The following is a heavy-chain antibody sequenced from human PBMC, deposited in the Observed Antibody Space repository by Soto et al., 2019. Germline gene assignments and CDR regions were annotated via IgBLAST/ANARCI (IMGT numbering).Heavy chain of an antibody. Sequence: QVQLVQSGAEVKKPGSSVKVSCKASGGTFSSYAISWVRQAPGQGLEWMGGIIPIFGTANYAQKFQGRVKITADESTSTAYMELVSLRSEDKAVYDCGSGFRAGSGDYWGQGTLVSVSS. CDR1: GGTFSSYA. CDR2: IIPIFGTA. CDR3: GSGFRAGSGDY. V-gene: IGHV1-69*12. D-gene: IGHD3-10*01. J-gene: IGHJ4*02.